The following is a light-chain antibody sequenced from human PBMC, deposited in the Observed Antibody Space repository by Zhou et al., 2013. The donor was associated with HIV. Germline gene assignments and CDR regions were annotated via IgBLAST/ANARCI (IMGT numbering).Light chain of an antibody. CDR1: QSLTSN. Sequence: EIVLTQSPATLSVFPGERATLSCRASQSLTSNVAWYQQKPGQAPRLLIYGASNRATGIPDRFSGSGSGTDFTLTISRLEPEDFAVFYCQQYGTSFTFGGGTKVEIK. CDR3: QQYGTSFT. V-gene: IGKV3-20*01. CDR2: GAS. J-gene: IGKJ4*01.